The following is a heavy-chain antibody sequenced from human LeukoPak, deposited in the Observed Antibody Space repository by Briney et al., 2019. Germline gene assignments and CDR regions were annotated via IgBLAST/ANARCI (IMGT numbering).Heavy chain of an antibody. CDR3: ARDPGSLGANDY. CDR1: GGSISGSSYY. D-gene: IGHD6-13*01. J-gene: IGHJ4*02. V-gene: IGHV4-39*07. Sequence: SETLSLTCTVSGGSISGSSYYWGWIRQPPGKGLEWIGSIYYSGSTYYNPSLKSRVTISVDTSKNQFSLKLSSVTAADTAVYYCARDPGSLGANDYWGQGTLVTVSS. CDR2: IYYSGST.